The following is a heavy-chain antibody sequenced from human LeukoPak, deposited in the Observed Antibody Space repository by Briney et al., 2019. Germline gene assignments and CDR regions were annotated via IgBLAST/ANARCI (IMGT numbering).Heavy chain of an antibody. CDR1: GFTFSRYW. CDR3: ARAPSEVGGYYPEYFRH. Sequence: PGGSLTLSCEASGFTFSRYWMHWVRQAPGKGLVWVSRIKSDGKTNYADSVKGRFTISRDNAKNTVSLQVDSLRAEDTGVYYCARAPSEVGGYYPEYFRHWGQGTLVTVSS. D-gene: IGHD3-22*01. J-gene: IGHJ1*01. V-gene: IGHV3-74*01. CDR2: IKSDGKT.